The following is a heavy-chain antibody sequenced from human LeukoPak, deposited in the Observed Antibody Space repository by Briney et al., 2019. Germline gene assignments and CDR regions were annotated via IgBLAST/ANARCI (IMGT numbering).Heavy chain of an antibody. CDR1: GFTFSSYA. J-gene: IGHJ4*02. CDR2: ISGSDGTI. V-gene: IGHV3-23*01. Sequence: PGASLRLSCAASGFTFSSYAMTWVRQAPGKAPEWVSAISGSDGTIYYADSVKGRFTVSRDNSKNTLYLQMNSLRAEDSAVYYCAKRSSYSSGYYGDYWGQGTLVTVSS. CDR3: AKRSSYSSGYYGDY. D-gene: IGHD6-19*01.